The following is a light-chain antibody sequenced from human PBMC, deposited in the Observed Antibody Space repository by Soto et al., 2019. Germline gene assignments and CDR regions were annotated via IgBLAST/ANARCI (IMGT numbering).Light chain of an antibody. J-gene: IGKJ4*01. CDR1: QSISSG. CDR2: DAS. Sequence: DIQMTQSPSTLSASVGDRVTITCRASQSISSGLAWYQQKPGKAPKLLIYDASSLESGVPSRFSGSGSGTEFTLTISSLPPDDVATYYCQQYNSYSPRLTFGGGTKVEIK. CDR3: QQYNSYSPRLT. V-gene: IGKV1-5*01.